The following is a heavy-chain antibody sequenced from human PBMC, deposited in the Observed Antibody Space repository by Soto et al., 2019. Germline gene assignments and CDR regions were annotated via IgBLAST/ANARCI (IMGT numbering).Heavy chain of an antibody. D-gene: IGHD4-17*01. Sequence: QVQLVESGGGVVQPGRSLRLSCAASGFTFSHYAMHWVRQAPGKGLEWVAVTSYDGSKIFYADSVKGRFTISRDNSKNTLYLPMNSLRPEDTAVYYCAREQYGDHYFDYWGQGTLVTVSS. V-gene: IGHV3-30*04. CDR3: AREQYGDHYFDY. CDR1: GFTFSHYA. CDR2: TSYDGSKI. J-gene: IGHJ4*02.